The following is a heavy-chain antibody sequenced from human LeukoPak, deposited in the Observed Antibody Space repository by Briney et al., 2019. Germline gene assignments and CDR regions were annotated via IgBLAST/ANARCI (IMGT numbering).Heavy chain of an antibody. CDR1: GGTFSSYA. D-gene: IGHD1-26*01. Sequence: GASVKVSCKASGGTFSSYAISWVRQAPGQGFEWMGRIIPILGIANYAQKFQGRVTITADKSTSTACMELSSLRSEDTAVYYCARDKAIVGALLEFDYWGQGTLVTVSS. CDR2: IIPILGIA. J-gene: IGHJ4*02. CDR3: ARDKAIVGALLEFDY. V-gene: IGHV1-69*04.